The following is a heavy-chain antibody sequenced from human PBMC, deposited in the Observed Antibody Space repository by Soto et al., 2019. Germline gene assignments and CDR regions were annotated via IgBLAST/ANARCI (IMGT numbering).Heavy chain of an antibody. CDR2: ISYSGST. D-gene: IGHD5-18*01. J-gene: IGHJ6*02. CDR3: ARGHRAMEYYYYYGMDV. CDR1: GGSISSSF. Sequence: SETLSLTCSVSGGSISSSFWSWIRQPPGKELEWIGYISYSGSTTYNPSLKSRITLSVDTSKNQFSLRVASVTAADTAVYYCARGHRAMEYYYYYGMDVWGQGTTVTVSS. V-gene: IGHV4-59*01.